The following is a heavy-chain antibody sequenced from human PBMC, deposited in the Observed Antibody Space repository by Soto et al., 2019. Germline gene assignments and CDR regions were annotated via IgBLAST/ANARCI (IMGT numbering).Heavy chain of an antibody. CDR3: AREVVVVTAIDWFDP. CDR2: IKQDGSEK. CDR1: GFTFSSYW. J-gene: IGHJ5*02. Sequence: GGSLRLSCAAAGFTFSSYWMSWVRQAPGKGLEWVANIKQDGSEKYYVDSVKGRFTISRDNAKNSLYLQMNSLRAEDTAVYYCAREVVVVTAIDWFDPWGQGTLVTVSS. V-gene: IGHV3-7*01. D-gene: IGHD2-21*02.